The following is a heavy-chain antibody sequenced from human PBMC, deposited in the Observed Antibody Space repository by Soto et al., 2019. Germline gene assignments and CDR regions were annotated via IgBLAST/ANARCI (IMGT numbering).Heavy chain of an antibody. CDR1: GYTFPRHA. J-gene: IGHJ4*02. CDR3: KSSVVAVTSSNNGY. D-gene: IGHD4-4*01. Sequence: SPKVTCTDSGYTFPRHAIPWARHAPGRGLEWMGWISAYNGATNCAQKFQGRVTMTTATSTCTGYMDLRSLTTDHRAVNYRKSSVVAVTSSNNGYWGQGTLV. V-gene: IGHV1-18*01. CDR2: ISAYNGAT.